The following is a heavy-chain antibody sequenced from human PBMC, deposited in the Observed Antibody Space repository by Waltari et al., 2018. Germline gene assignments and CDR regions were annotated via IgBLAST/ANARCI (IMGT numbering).Heavy chain of an antibody. J-gene: IGHJ4*02. D-gene: IGHD3-9*01. CDR3: AKDWRRSLEYLDWLLFALGD. V-gene: IGHV3-23*01. CDR2: ITGSSVRT. Sequence: EVQLLESGGGLVQPGGSLRLLCAASGFTFSDHAMSWARQAPGRGPGWVSAITGSSVRTYYAESLNSRFTVSRDKSKSTLYLQMNSLTAEDTAVYYCAKDWRRSLEYLDWLLFALGDWGQGTLVTVSS. CDR1: GFTFSDHA.